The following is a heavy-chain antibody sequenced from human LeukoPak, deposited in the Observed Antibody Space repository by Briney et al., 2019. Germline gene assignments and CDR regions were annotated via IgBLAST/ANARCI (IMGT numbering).Heavy chain of an antibody. CDR1: GFTFSSYG. CDR3: ARERIAAAGTRVDP. CDR2: IWYDGSNK. D-gene: IGHD6-13*01. J-gene: IGHJ5*02. Sequence: GGSLRLSCAASGFTFSSYGMHWVRQAPGKGLEWVAVIWYDGSNKYYADSVKGRFTISRDNSKNTLYLQMNSLRAEDTAVYYCARERIAAAGTRVDPRGQGTLVTVSS. V-gene: IGHV3-33*01.